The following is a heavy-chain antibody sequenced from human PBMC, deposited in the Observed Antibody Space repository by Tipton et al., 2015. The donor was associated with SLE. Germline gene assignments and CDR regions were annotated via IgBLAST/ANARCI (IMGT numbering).Heavy chain of an antibody. CDR3: ARGLLTWRGAVVGVDV. V-gene: IGHV4-30-2*01. CDR2: IYDGVTT. CDR1: GGSISSGGYS. Sequence: LRLSCAVSGGSISSGGYSWSWIRQPPGKGLEWIGYIYDGVTTYYNPSLKGRVTISIDRSKNQFSRKLSSVTAADTAVYYCARGLLTWRGAVVGVDVWGQGTTVTVSS. D-gene: IGHD2-21*01. J-gene: IGHJ6*02.